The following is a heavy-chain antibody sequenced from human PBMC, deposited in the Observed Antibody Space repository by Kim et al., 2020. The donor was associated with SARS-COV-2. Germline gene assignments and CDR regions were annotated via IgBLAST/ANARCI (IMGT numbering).Heavy chain of an antibody. CDR2: ISSSGTTI. J-gene: IGHJ1*01. V-gene: IGHV3-11*01. D-gene: IGHD1-1*01. CDR3: VRDIIAPGSTEYFHH. Sequence: GGSLRLSCAASGFIFSDYCMSWIRQAPGKGLEWISYISSSGTTIYYAASVKGRFAISRDNARNSLYLQMNSLRAEDTAVYYCVRDIIAPGSTEYFHHWGQGTLVTVSS. CDR1: GFIFSDYC.